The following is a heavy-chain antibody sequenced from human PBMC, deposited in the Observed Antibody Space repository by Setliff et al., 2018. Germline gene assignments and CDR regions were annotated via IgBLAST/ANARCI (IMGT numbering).Heavy chain of an antibody. CDR2: LYYTGAT. Sequence: SETLSLTCTVSGGSISTTNYFWGWIRQPPGGGLEWIGILYYTGATYYNPSLKSRVTISVDTPNNQFSLKLSSVTAADTAVFYCARGYAARVGFGNWFDPWGQGTLVTLSS. CDR3: ARGYAARVGFGNWFDP. J-gene: IGHJ5*02. V-gene: IGHV4-39*07. D-gene: IGHD6-6*01. CDR1: GGSISTTNYF.